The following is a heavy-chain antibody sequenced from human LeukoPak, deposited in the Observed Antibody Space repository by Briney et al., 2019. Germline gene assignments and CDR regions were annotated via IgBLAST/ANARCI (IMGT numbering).Heavy chain of an antibody. Sequence: GGSLRLSCAVSGFTFRTYWMHWVRQVPGEGLVWVSRINEDGSITNYADSVKGRFSISRDNAKNTLYLQMNGLRAEDTAVYYCGRDLGGRSGYWGQGTLVTVSS. CDR2: INEDGSIT. CDR3: GRDLGGRSGY. CDR1: GFTFRTYW. V-gene: IGHV3-74*01. D-gene: IGHD1-26*01. J-gene: IGHJ4*02.